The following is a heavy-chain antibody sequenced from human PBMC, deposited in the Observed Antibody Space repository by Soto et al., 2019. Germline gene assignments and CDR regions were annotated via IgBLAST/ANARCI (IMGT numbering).Heavy chain of an antibody. V-gene: IGHV4-31*03. J-gene: IGHJ5*02. Sequence: SETLSLTCTVSGGSISSGGYYWSWIRQHPGKGLEWIGYIYYSGSTYYNPSLKSRVTISVDTSKNQFSLKLSSVTAAETAVYYCARGREGYCSGGSCSYNWFDPWGQGTLVTVSS. D-gene: IGHD2-15*01. CDR2: IYYSGST. CDR1: GGSISSGGYY. CDR3: ARGREGYCSGGSCSYNWFDP.